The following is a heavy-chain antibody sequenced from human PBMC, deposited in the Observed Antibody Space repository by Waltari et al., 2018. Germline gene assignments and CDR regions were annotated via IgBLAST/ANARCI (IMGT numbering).Heavy chain of an antibody. CDR2: INHSGST. J-gene: IGHJ4*02. D-gene: IGHD6-19*01. Sequence: QVQLQQWGAGLLKPSETLSLTCAVYGGSFSGYYWSWIRQPPGKGLEWIGEINHSGSTNYNPSLKSRVTISVDTSKNQFSLKLSSVTAADTAVYYCARTQWLAPFDYWGQGTLVTVSS. V-gene: IGHV4-34*01. CDR1: GGSFSGYY. CDR3: ARTQWLAPFDY.